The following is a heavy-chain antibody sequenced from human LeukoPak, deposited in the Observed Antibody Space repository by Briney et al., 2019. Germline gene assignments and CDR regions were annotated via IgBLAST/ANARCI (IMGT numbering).Heavy chain of an antibody. D-gene: IGHD3-16*01. CDR2: IYPGDSDT. CDR1: AYSFTSYW. Sequence: GESLKISCHVSAYSFTSYWIGCVRQMPVKGLEWMGIIYPGDSDTRYSPSSQCQVTISTDKSISTAYLQWSSLKASDTAMYYCARLVGWSYHFDYWGQGTLVTVSS. V-gene: IGHV5-51*01. J-gene: IGHJ4*02. CDR3: ARLVGWSYHFDY.